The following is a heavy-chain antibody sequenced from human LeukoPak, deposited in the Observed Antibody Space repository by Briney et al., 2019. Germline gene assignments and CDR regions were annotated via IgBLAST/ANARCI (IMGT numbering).Heavy chain of an antibody. J-gene: IGHJ3*02. D-gene: IGHD2-2*01. V-gene: IGHV4-39*07. CDR3: ARRPASDIVVVPVNYAFDI. CDR2: IYYSGST. Sequence: SETLSLTCTVSGGSISSSSYYWGWIRQPPGKGLEWIGSIYYSGSTYYNPSLKSRVTISVDTSKNQFSLKLSSVTAADTAVYYCARRPASDIVVVPVNYAFDIWGQGTMVTVSS. CDR1: GGSISSSSYY.